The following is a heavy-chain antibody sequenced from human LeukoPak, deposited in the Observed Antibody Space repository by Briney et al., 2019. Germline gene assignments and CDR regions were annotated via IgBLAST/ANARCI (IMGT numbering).Heavy chain of an antibody. CDR3: ARDLDSSSDDSLPFDY. CDR1: GFTLRGYS. D-gene: IGHD6-6*01. V-gene: IGHV3-21*01. J-gene: IGHJ4*02. CDR2: ISSSSTYR. Sequence: GGSLRLSCAASGFTLRGYSMNWVRQAPGKGLEWVSFISSSSTYRYYANSVKGRFTIPRDNAKNSLYLQMNSLRAEDTAVYYCARDLDSSSDDSLPFDYWGQGTLVTVSS.